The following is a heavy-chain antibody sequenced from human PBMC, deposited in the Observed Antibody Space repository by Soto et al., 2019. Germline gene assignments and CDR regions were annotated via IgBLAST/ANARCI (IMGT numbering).Heavy chain of an antibody. V-gene: IGHV3-48*02. CDR3: ARDLRAVADV. D-gene: IGHD6-19*01. J-gene: IGHJ6*02. CDR2: ISSSSSTI. Sequence: PGGSLRLSCAASGFTFSSYSMNWVRQAPGKGLEWVSYISSSSSTIYYADSVKGRFTISRDNAKNSLYLQMNSLRDGDTAVYYCARDLRAVADVWGQGTTVTVSS. CDR1: GFTFSSYS.